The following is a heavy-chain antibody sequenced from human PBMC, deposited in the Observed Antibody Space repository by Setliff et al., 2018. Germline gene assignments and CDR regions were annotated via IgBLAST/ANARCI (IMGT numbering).Heavy chain of an antibody. J-gene: IGHJ4*02. Sequence: PGGSLRFSCAASGFTFNAYAMGWVRQAPGKGLEWVSAITFGSLSRYYADSVKGRFTISRDNSKNTLYMQMNSLRAEDTAVYFCAKGETYSSSSAGDYWGQGTLVTVSS. D-gene: IGHD6-6*01. V-gene: IGHV3-23*01. CDR1: GFTFNAYA. CDR3: AKGETYSSSSAGDY. CDR2: ITFGSLSR.